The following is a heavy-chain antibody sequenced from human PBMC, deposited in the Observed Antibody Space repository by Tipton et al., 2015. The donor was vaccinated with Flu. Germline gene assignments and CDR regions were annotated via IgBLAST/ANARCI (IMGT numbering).Heavy chain of an antibody. CDR1: GGSISRYY. D-gene: IGHD4-17*01. J-gene: IGHJ4*02. CDR3: ARDSGFGDPFDY. Sequence: TLSLTCTVSGGSISRYYWSWIRQPPGKGLEWIGYIYYSGSTNYNPSLKSRVTISLDTSENQFSLNLNSVTAADTAVYYCARDSGFGDPFDYWGQGTLVTVSS. CDR2: IYYSGST. V-gene: IGHV4-59*01.